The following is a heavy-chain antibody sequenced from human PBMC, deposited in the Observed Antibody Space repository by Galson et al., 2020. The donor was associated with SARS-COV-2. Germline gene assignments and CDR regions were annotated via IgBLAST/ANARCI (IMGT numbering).Heavy chain of an antibody. Sequence: SGPTLVKPTQTLTLTCTFSGFSLSTSGMCVSWIRQPPGKALEWLARIDWDDDKDYSTSLKTRLTLSKDTSKNQVVLTMTNMDPLDTATYYCAQMVLSGDLGRGAVDYWGQGTLVTVSS. D-gene: IGHD2-21*01. CDR1: GFSLSTSGMC. V-gene: IGHV2-70*11. CDR3: AQMVLSGDLGRGAVDY. CDR2: IDWDDDK. J-gene: IGHJ4*02.